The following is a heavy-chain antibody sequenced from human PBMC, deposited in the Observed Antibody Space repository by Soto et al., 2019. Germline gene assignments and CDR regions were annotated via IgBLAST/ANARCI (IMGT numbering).Heavy chain of an antibody. V-gene: IGHV4-31*03. J-gene: IGHJ4*02. CDR3: ATRMVRGVLDY. D-gene: IGHD3-10*01. CDR2: IYYSGST. Sequence: SETLSLTCTVSGGSISSGGYYWSWIRQHPGKGLEWIGYIYYSGSTYYNPSLKSRVTISVDTSKNQFSLKLSSVTAADTAVYYCATRMVRGVLDYWGQGTLVTVSS. CDR1: GGSISSGGYY.